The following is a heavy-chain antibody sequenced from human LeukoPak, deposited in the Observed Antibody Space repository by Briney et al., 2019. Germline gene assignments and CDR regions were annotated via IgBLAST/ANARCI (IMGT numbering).Heavy chain of an antibody. D-gene: IGHD6-19*01. Sequence: ASVKVSCKASGYTFTGYYMHWVRQAPGQGLEWMGRINPNSGGTNYAQKFRGRVTMTRDTSISTAYMELSRLRSDDTAVYYCARGGRAGSVAGNWYFDLWGRGTLVTVSS. CDR2: INPNSGGT. CDR1: GYTFTGYY. J-gene: IGHJ2*01. V-gene: IGHV1-2*06. CDR3: ARGGRAGSVAGNWYFDL.